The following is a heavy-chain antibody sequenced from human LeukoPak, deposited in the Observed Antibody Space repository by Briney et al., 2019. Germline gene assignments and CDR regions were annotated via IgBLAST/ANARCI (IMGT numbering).Heavy chain of an antibody. CDR3: ARLKIYCNADSCSRLSSFGY. CDR2: IYPGDSDT. V-gene: IGHV5-51*01. Sequence: GESLQISCKGSGYSFTSYWIGWVRQMPGKGLEWMGIIYPGDSDTRYSPSFQGQVTISADKSISTAYLQWSSLKASDTAMYYCARLKIYCNADSCSRLSSFGYWGQGTLVTVSS. D-gene: IGHD2-15*01. CDR1: GYSFTSYW. J-gene: IGHJ4*02.